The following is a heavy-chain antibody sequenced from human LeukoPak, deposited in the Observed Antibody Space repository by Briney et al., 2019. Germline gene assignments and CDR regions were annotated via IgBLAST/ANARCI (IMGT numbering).Heavy chain of an antibody. V-gene: IGHV1-18*01. D-gene: IGHD2-8*01. CDR1: GYTFTKNG. J-gene: IGHJ3*02. CDR3: ARDVSHAFDI. CDR2: ISTYKGNT. Sequence: ASVKVSCKASGYTFTKNGISWVRPAPGQGLEWMGWISTYKGNTNYAQKLQGRVTMTTDTSTSTAYMELRSLRSDDTAVYYCARDVSHAFDIWGQGTMVTVSS.